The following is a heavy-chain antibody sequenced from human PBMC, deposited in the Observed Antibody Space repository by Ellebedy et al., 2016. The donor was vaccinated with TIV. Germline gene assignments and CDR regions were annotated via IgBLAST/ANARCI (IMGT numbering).Heavy chain of an antibody. Sequence: GGSLRLXCTASGFTFGDYAMSWVRQAPGKGLEWVSFIISKAYGGTTEYAASGKGRFPISRDDSTSIAYLQMNSLKAEDTAVYYCTRDLTTLAAAGTGIYYYTMDVWGQGTTVTVSS. J-gene: IGHJ6*02. D-gene: IGHD6-13*01. CDR3: TRDLTTLAAAGTGIYYYTMDV. V-gene: IGHV3-49*04. CDR1: GFTFGDYA. CDR2: IISKAYGGTT.